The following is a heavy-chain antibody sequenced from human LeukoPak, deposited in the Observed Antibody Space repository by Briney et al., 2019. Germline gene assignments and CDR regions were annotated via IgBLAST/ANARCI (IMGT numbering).Heavy chain of an antibody. V-gene: IGHV3-49*03. CDR2: IRSKAYGGTV. D-gene: IGHD1-1*01. CDR1: GFIFGDLA. CDR3: SRGYRYFDY. Sequence: PGGSLRLSCTGSGFIFGDLAMSWLRQAPGKGLEWVGFIRSKAYGGTVNYAASVKGRFTISRDVSKSIAYLQMNSLKTEDAAVYYCSRGYRYFDYWGQGTLVTVSS. J-gene: IGHJ4*02.